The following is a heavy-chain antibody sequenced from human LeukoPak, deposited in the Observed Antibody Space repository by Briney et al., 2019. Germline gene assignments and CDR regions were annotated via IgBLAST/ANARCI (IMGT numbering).Heavy chain of an antibody. CDR2: ISWNSGSI. Sequence: SLRLSCAASGFTFNDYAMHWVRQAPGKGLEWLARISWNSGSIGYADSVKGRFTISRDNAKNSPYLKMNSLRAEDMALYYCAKGGVGSYYYYYMDVWGKGTTVTVSS. V-gene: IGHV3-9*03. CDR3: AKGGVGSYYYYYMDV. CDR1: GFTFNDYA. J-gene: IGHJ6*03. D-gene: IGHD1-26*01.